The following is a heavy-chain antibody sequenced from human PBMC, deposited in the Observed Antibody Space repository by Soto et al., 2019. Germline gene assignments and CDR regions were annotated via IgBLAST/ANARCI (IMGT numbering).Heavy chain of an antibody. D-gene: IGHD3-10*01. CDR1: GGTFSSYA. CDR3: ARDDATDYYGSGSPLDV. V-gene: IGHV1-69*01. CDR2: IIPIFGTA. Sequence: QVQLVQSGAEVKKPGSSVKVSCKASGGTFSSYASSWVRQAPGQGLEWMGGIIPIFGTANYAQKFQGRVTITADDTTSTAYMEMSSLRAEDTAVYYCARDDATDYYGSGSPLDVWGQGTTVTVSS. J-gene: IGHJ6*02.